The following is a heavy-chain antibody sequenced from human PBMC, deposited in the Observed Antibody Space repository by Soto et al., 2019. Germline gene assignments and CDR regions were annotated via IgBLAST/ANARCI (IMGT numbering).Heavy chain of an antibody. V-gene: IGHV5-10-1*01. Sequence: PGESLKISCKGSGYSFTSYWISWVRQMPGKGLEWMGRIDPSDSYTNYSPSFQGHVTISADKSISTAYLQWSSLKASDTAMYYCARHPPTMATILLGDYYYGMDVWGQGSTVTVSS. CDR3: ARHPPTMATILLGDYYYGMDV. CDR2: IDPSDSYT. CDR1: GYSFTSYW. D-gene: IGHD5-12*01. J-gene: IGHJ6*02.